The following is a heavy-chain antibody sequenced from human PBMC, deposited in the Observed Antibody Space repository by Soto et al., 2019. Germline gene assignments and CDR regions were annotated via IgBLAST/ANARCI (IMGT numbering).Heavy chain of an antibody. CDR2: IGTRSDI. V-gene: IGHV3-21*01. CDR1: GFTFSTYS. J-gene: IGHJ6*02. D-gene: IGHD2-21*02. CDR3: AREETAWPLAYGLDV. Sequence: LRLSCAASGFTFSTYSMHWVRQAPGKGLEWVSSIGTRSDIYYADSVKGRFTISRDNAKNSLSLQMNSLRAEDTGVYYCAREETAWPLAYGLDVWGQGTTVTVSS.